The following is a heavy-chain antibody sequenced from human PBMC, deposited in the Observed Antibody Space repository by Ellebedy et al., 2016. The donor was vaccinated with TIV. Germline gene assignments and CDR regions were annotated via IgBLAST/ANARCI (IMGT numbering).Heavy chain of an antibody. CDR1: GFNFASHA. CDR2: IGSSAYST. V-gene: IGHV3-23*01. CDR3: AKGVRYTTGWGGALDI. Sequence: PGGSLRLSCAASGFNFASHAMKWVRLAPGKGLEWVSSIGSSAYSTHYADSVKGRFTISRDNSRNTLFLQMNSLRGEDTALYFCAKGVRYTTGWGGALDIWGQGAMVTVSS. J-gene: IGHJ3*02. D-gene: IGHD6-19*01.